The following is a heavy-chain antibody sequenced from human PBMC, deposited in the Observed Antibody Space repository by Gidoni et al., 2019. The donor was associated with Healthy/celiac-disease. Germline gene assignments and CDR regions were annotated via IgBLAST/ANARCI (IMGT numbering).Heavy chain of an antibody. J-gene: IGHJ6*02. V-gene: IGHV3-74*01. CDR1: GFTFSSYW. D-gene: IGHD2-2*01. CDR2: INSDGSST. Sequence: EVQLVESGGGLVQPGGSLRLSCAASGFTFSSYWMHWVRQAPGKGLVWVSRINSDGSSTSYADSVKGRFTISRDNAKNTLYLQMNSLRAEDTAVYYCAREDIVVVPAAQYYYYYYGMDVWGQGTTVTVSS. CDR3: AREDIVVVPAAQYYYYYYGMDV.